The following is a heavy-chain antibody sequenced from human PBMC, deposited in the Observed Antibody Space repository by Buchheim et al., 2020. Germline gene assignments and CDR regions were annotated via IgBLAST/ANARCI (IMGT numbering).Heavy chain of an antibody. Sequence: QVQLQESGPGLVKPSQTLSLTCTVSGGSISSGGYYWSWIRQHPGKGLEWIGYIYYSGSTYYNPSLKSQVTISVDPSKNQFSLKLSSVTAADTAVYYCARVMAYYDFWSGYSPYYYYYYGMDVWGQGTT. V-gene: IGHV4-31*01. CDR1: GGSISSGGYY. CDR3: ARVMAYYDFWSGYSPYYYYYYGMDV. D-gene: IGHD3-3*01. J-gene: IGHJ6*02. CDR2: IYYSGST.